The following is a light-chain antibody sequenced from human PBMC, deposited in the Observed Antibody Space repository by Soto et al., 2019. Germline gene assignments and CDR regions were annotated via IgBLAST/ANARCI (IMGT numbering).Light chain of an antibody. V-gene: IGKV3-15*01. J-gene: IGKJ2*01. CDR3: QQYNNWPPDFT. CDR2: DAS. CDR1: QSVGTN. Sequence: EMVMTQSPATMSLSPGDRAALSCRASQSVGTNLAWYQQKPGQAPTLLIYDASTRATRLPDRFSGSGSGTEFNLTITSLQSEDFAIYYCQQYNNWPPDFTFGQGTKLEIK.